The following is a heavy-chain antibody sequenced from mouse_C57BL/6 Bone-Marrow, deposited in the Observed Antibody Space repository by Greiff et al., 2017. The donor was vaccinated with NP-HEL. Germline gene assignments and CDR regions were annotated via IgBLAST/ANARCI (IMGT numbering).Heavy chain of an antibody. CDR2: IDTETGGT. CDR3: TRYYYGSSHCFDY. Sequence: LVESGAELVRPGASVTLSCKASGYTFTDYEMHWVKQTPVHGLAWIGAIDTETGGTAYNQKFKGKVILTADKSTSTAYMELRSLTTEDSAVYYCTRYYYGSSHCFDYWGKGTTLTVSS. V-gene: IGHV1-15*01. D-gene: IGHD1-1*01. CDR1: GYTFTDYE. J-gene: IGHJ2*01.